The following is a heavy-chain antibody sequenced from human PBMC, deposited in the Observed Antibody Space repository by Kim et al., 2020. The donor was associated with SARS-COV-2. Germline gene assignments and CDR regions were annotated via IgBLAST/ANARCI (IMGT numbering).Heavy chain of an antibody. J-gene: IGHJ5*01. V-gene: IGHV3-23*01. CDR1: GFTFTTYC. CDR3: VKSLPTSGYNFEHGGDS. D-gene: IGHD3-22*01. Sequence: GGSLRLSCAASGFTFTTYCMSWVRQAPGKGLEWVASISGNGRHSYYADAVNGRFTISRDNSKNTLQLQMSSLRGEDTALYTCVKSLPTSGYNFEHGGDS. CDR2: ISGNGRHS.